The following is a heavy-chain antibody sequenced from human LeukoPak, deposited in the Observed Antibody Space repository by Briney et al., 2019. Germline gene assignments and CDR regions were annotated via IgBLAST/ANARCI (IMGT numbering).Heavy chain of an antibody. Sequence: SETLSLTCTVSGGSISSYYWSWIRQPPGKGLEGIGYIYISGSTNYNPSLKSRVTISVDTSKNQFSLKLSSVTAADTAVYYCARGYQLVRGFDYWGQGTLVTVSS. J-gene: IGHJ4*02. V-gene: IGHV4-4*09. CDR1: GGSISSYY. CDR2: IYISGST. D-gene: IGHD2-2*01. CDR3: ARGYQLVRGFDY.